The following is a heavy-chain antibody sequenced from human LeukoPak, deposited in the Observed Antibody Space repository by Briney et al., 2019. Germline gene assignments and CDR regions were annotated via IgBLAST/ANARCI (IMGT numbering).Heavy chain of an antibody. J-gene: IGHJ4*02. CDR1: GFTFSSYS. CDR3: ARDDDSSGYYYDY. D-gene: IGHD3-22*01. Sequence: GGSLRLSCAASGFTFSSYSMNWVRQAPGKGLEWVANIKQDGSEKYYVDSVKGRFTISRDNAKNSLYLQMNSLRAEDTAVYYCARDDDSSGYYYDYWGQGTLVTVSS. CDR2: IKQDGSEK. V-gene: IGHV3-7*01.